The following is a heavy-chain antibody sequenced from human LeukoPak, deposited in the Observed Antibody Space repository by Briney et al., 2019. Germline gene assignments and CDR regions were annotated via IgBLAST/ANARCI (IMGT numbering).Heavy chain of an antibody. Sequence: SETLSLTCAVYGGSFSGYYWSWIRQPPGKGLEWIGEINHSGSTNYNPSLKSRVTISLDTSKNQFSLKLSYVTAADTAVYYCAPGRVVLYPNYFDSWGQGTLVTVSS. D-gene: IGHD3-3*01. CDR1: GGSFSGYY. V-gene: IGHV4-34*01. J-gene: IGHJ4*02. CDR2: INHSGST. CDR3: APGRVVLYPNYFDS.